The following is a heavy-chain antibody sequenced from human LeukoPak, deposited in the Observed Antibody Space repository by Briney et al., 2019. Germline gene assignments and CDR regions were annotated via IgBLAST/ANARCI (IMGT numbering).Heavy chain of an antibody. V-gene: IGHV4-34*01. CDR2: INHSGST. D-gene: IGHD3-22*01. J-gene: IGHJ4*02. CDR3: ARDDSSGYDY. CDR1: GGSFSGYY. Sequence: SETLSLTCAVYGGSFSGYYWSWIRQPPGKGLEWIGEINHSGSTNYNPSLKSRVTISVDTSKNQFSLKLSSVIAADTAVYYCARDDSSGYDYWGQGTLVTVSS.